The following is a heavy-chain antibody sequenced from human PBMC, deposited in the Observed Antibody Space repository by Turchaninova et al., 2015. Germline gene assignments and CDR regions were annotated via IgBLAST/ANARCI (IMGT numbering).Heavy chain of an antibody. CDR3: ARDLGGYRNFDY. Sequence: QVQLVESGGGVVQPGRSLRLSCAASGFTFGSYTMHWVRQAPGKGLEWVAVVWYVVMNKSTDASVKGRFTIATDNSKNTLYLQRNSLRGEDTAVYYCARDLGGYRNFDYWGQGTLVTVSS. CDR2: VWYVVMNK. V-gene: IGHV3-33*01. J-gene: IGHJ4*02. CDR1: GFTFGSYT. D-gene: IGHD3-22*01.